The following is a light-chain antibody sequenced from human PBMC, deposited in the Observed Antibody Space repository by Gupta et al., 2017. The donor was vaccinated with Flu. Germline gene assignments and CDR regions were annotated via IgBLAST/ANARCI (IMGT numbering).Light chain of an antibody. CDR3: QHYYGYVWT. CDR1: QTIDNW. J-gene: IGKJ1*01. CDR2: RAS. V-gene: IGKV1-5*03. Sequence: DIHMTQSPSILSASVGDRVTITCRASQTIDNWLAWYQQKPGKAPKLLIYRASGLESGVPSRFGGVGSGTXYTLTIXSLQPDDVATNYCQHYYGYVWTFGXGTKVELK.